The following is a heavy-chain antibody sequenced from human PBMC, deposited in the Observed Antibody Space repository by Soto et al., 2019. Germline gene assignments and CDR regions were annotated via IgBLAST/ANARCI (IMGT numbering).Heavy chain of an antibody. D-gene: IGHD3-10*01. V-gene: IGHV4-30-2*01. CDR2: MYHSGRT. CDR3: ARAIGWFGELLGGYYFDY. Sequence: QLQLQESGSGLVKPSQTLSLTCAVSGGSISSGGYSWSWIRQPPGKGLEWIGYMYHSGRTYYNPSLKSRVTISVDRSKNQFSLKLSSVTAADTAVYYCARAIGWFGELLGGYYFDYWGQGTLVTVSS. J-gene: IGHJ4*02. CDR1: GGSISSGGYS.